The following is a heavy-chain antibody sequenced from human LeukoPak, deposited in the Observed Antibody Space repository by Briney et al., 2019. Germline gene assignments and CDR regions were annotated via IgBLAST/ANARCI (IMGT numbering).Heavy chain of an antibody. D-gene: IGHD3-10*01. V-gene: IGHV4-30-2*01. J-gene: IGHJ4*02. CDR1: GFTISDHY. CDR3: AREASGYFDY. CDR2: IYHSGNT. Sequence: LRLSCAASGFTISDHYMDWVRQAPGKGLEWIGYIYHSGNTYYTPSLKSRVTMSVDRSKNQFSLNLSSVTAADTAVYFCAREASGYFDYWGQGTLVTVSS.